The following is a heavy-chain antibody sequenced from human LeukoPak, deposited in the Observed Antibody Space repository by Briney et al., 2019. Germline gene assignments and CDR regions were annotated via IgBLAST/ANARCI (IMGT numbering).Heavy chain of an antibody. J-gene: IGHJ3*02. Sequence: ASVKVSCKVSGYTLTELSMHWVRQAPGKGLEWMGGFDPEDGKTIYAQKFQGRVTMTEDTSTDTAYMELSSLRSEDTAVYYCATTSGSSPSGAFDIWGQGTMVTVSS. V-gene: IGHV1-24*01. CDR1: GYTLTELS. D-gene: IGHD1-26*01. CDR3: ATTSGSSPSGAFDI. CDR2: FDPEDGKT.